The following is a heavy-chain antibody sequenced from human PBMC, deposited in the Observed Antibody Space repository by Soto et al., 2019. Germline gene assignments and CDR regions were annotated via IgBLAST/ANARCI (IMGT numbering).Heavy chain of an antibody. J-gene: IGHJ4*02. V-gene: IGHV4-31*03. D-gene: IGHD2-21*02. Sequence: SETLSLTCTVSGGSISSDGYYWSWIRQHPGKGLEWIGYIYYSGSTYYNPSLKSRVTISVDTSKNQFSLKLSSVTAADTAVYYCARSGLAYSGGDCYSGFDYWGQGTLVTVSS. CDR1: GGSISSDGYY. CDR2: IYYSGST. CDR3: ARSGLAYSGGDCYSGFDY.